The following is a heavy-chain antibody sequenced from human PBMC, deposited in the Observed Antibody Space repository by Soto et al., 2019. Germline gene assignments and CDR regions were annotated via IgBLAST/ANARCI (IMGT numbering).Heavy chain of an antibody. CDR3: ARGQYYYDSSGYPGGPAWFDP. CDR1: GGSISSGGYY. J-gene: IGHJ5*02. D-gene: IGHD3-22*01. V-gene: IGHV4-31*03. Sequence: QVQLQESGPGLVKPSQTLSLTCTVSGGSISSGGYYWSWIRQHPGKGLEWIGYIYYSGSTYYNPSLTSRVTISVDTSKNQFSLKLSYVTAADTAVYYCARGQYYYDSSGYPGGPAWFDPWGQGTLVTVSS. CDR2: IYYSGST.